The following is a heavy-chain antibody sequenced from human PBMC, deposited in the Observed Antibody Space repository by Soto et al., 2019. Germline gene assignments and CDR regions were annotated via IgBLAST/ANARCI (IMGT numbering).Heavy chain of an antibody. Sequence: ASVKVSCKASGYTFTSYAMHWVREAPGQRLEWMGRINASDGSTKYAQKFQGRVTMTRDTSASTVYMELSSLRSEDTAVYYCAYSSSSPDAFDIWGQGTMVTVSS. D-gene: IGHD6-6*01. CDR2: INASDGST. V-gene: IGHV1-3*01. CDR3: AYSSSSPDAFDI. J-gene: IGHJ3*02. CDR1: GYTFTSYA.